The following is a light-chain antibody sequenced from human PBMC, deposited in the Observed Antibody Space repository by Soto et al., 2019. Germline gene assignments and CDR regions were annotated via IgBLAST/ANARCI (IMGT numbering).Light chain of an antibody. CDR1: QSVSNN. J-gene: IGKJ1*01. V-gene: IGKV3-15*01. CDR3: QQYNNWPPWT. CDR2: DAS. Sequence: ILMTQSPATLSVSPGERATLSCRASQSVSNNLAWYQKKPGQAPRLLIYDASTRATGIPARFSGSRSGTEFTLTISGLQSEDFAVYYCQQYNNWPPWTFGQGTKVEIK.